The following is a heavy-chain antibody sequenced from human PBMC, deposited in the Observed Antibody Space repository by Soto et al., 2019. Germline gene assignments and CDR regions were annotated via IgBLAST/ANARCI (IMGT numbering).Heavy chain of an antibody. V-gene: IGHV1-2*04. CDR1: GYTFAAYN. CDR2: INPNNGGA. CDR3: ARDPTTVTPQVNFDS. Sequence: GASVKVSCKASGYTFAAYNIHWLRHAPGQGLEWMGLINPNNGGANYAQTFQGWVTMTRDTSLRTVYMELSRLKSDDTAVYFCARDPTTVTPQVNFDSWGQGTLVTVSS. D-gene: IGHD4-17*01. J-gene: IGHJ4*02.